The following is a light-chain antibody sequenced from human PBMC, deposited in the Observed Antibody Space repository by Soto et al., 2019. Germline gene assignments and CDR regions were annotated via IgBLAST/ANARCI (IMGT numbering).Light chain of an antibody. CDR1: QSVSSSY. CDR2: VAS. V-gene: IGKV3-20*01. CDR3: QQYGSSPWT. Sequence: EIVLTQSPGTLSLSPGERATISCRASQSVSSSYLAWYQQKPGQASRLLIYVASSRATGIPDRFSGSGFGTDFTLTISRLEPEDFAVYYCQQYGSSPWTFGQGTKVDIK. J-gene: IGKJ1*01.